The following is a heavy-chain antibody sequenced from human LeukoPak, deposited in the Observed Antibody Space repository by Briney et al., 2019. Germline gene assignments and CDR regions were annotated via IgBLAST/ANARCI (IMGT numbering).Heavy chain of an antibody. J-gene: IGHJ6*04. CDR1: GFTFSSYA. CDR2: ISYDGSNK. Sequence: PGGSLRLSCAASGFTFSSYAMHWVRQAPGKGLEWVAVISYDGSNKYYADSVKGRFTISRDNSKNTLYLQMNSLRAEDTAVYYCARENKGSSWHYYGMDVWGKGTTVTVSS. CDR3: ARENKGSSWHYYGMDV. D-gene: IGHD6-13*01. V-gene: IGHV3-30*04.